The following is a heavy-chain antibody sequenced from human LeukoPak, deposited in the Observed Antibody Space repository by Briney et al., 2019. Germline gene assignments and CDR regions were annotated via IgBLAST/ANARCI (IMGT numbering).Heavy chain of an antibody. Sequence: GASVKVSCKASGYTFTGYYMHWVRQAPGQGLEWMGWINPNSGGTNYAQKFQGRVTMTRDTSISTAYMELSRLRSDDTAVYHCAMPSGSYSRPFDYWGQGTLVTVSS. CDR3: AMPSGSYSRPFDY. D-gene: IGHD1-26*01. J-gene: IGHJ4*02. CDR1: GYTFTGYY. V-gene: IGHV1-2*02. CDR2: INPNSGGT.